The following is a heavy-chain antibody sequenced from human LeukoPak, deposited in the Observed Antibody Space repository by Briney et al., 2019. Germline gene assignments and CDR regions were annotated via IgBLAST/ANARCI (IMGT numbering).Heavy chain of an antibody. J-gene: IGHJ4*02. CDR2: IYTSGST. V-gene: IGHV4-4*07. Sequence: SKTLSLTCTVSGGSISSYYWSWIRQPAGKGLEWIGRIYTSGSTNYNPSLKSRVTMSVDTSKNQFSLKLSSVTAADTAVYYCARDLGGGDYVDYFDYWGQGTLVTVSS. CDR3: ARDLGGGDYVDYFDY. CDR1: GGSISSYY. D-gene: IGHD4-17*01.